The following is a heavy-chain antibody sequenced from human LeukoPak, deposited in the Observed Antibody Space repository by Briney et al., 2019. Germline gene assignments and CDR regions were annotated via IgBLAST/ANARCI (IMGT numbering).Heavy chain of an antibody. CDR3: ARDLYYYGSATPDAFDI. V-gene: IGHV3-7*01. J-gene: IGHJ3*02. D-gene: IGHD3-10*01. CDR1: GFTFSSYW. Sequence: PGGSLRLSCAASGFTFSSYWMSWVRQAPGKGLEWVANIKQDGSEKYYVDSVKGRFTISRDNAKNSLYLQMNSLRAEDTAVYYCARDLYYYGSATPDAFDIWGQGTMVTVSS. CDR2: IKQDGSEK.